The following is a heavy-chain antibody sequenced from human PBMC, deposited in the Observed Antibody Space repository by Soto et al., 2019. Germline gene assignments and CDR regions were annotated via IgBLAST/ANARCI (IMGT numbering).Heavy chain of an antibody. CDR2: INPNSGGT. CDR3: AKVGPYDSGSYMFRYNWFGP. D-gene: IGHD3-10*01. Sequence: ASVKVSCKASGYTFTGYYMHWVRQAPGQGLEWMGWINPNSGGTNYAQKFQGWVTMTRDTSISTAYMELSRLRSDDTAVYYCAKVGPYDSGSYMFRYNWFGPWGPGTLVTVSS. V-gene: IGHV1-2*04. CDR1: GYTFTGYY. J-gene: IGHJ5*02.